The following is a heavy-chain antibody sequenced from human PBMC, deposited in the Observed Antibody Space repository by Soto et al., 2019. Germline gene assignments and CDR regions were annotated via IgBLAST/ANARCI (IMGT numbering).Heavy chain of an antibody. CDR1: GFTFSSNS. CDR2: ISSSSGYI. J-gene: IGHJ4*02. V-gene: IGHV3-21*01. Sequence: EVQLVESGGGLVKPGGSLRLSCAASGFTFSSNSMNWVRQAPGKGLEWVSSISSSSGYIYYADSVKGRFTLSRDDAKNTLYLQRNGLRDEDTAVYYGARATRSWTGRFDYWGQGTLVTVSS. D-gene: IGHD6-13*01. CDR3: ARATRSWTGRFDY.